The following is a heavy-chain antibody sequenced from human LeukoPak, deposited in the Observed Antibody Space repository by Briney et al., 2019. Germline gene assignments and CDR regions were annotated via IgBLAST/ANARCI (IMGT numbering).Heavy chain of an antibody. CDR2: IYYSGTT. Sequence: NSSQTLSLTCTVSGGSINSRLYYWSWIRQHPGKGLEWIGYIYYSGTTYYNPSLKSRLTISLDTSKNQFSLNLSSVTAADTAVYYCARSTYSGSYLPAFDYWGRGTLVTVSP. J-gene: IGHJ4*02. V-gene: IGHV4-31*03. CDR1: GGSINSRLYY. D-gene: IGHD1-26*01. CDR3: ARSTYSGSYLPAFDY.